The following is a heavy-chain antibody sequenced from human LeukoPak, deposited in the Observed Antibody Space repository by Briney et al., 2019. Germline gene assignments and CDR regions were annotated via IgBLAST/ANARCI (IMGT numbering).Heavy chain of an antibody. J-gene: IGHJ3*01. Sequence: PGGSLRLSCTVSEFTFSSYSMNWVRQAPGKGLEWVASINRGATYIYYADSMKGRFTISRDDAKSSLYLQMNSLRAEDTAVYYCARGNPNRNALDLWGQGTMVTISS. CDR2: INRGATYI. D-gene: IGHD1-14*01. CDR1: EFTFSSYS. CDR3: ARGNPNRNALDL. V-gene: IGHV3-21*01.